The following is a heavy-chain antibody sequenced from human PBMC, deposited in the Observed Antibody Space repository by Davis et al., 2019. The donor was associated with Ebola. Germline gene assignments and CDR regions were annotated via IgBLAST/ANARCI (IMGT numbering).Heavy chain of an antibody. CDR1: GGSISSYY. J-gene: IGHJ6*03. Sequence: PSETLSLTCTASGGSISSYYWSWIRQPPGKGLEWIGYIYYSGSTNYNPSLKSRVTISVDTSKNQFSLKLSSVTAADTAVYYCARQVAGNRNYYYYYMDVWGKGTTVTVSS. D-gene: IGHD6-19*01. CDR3: ARQVAGNRNYYYYYMDV. V-gene: IGHV4-59*08. CDR2: IYYSGST.